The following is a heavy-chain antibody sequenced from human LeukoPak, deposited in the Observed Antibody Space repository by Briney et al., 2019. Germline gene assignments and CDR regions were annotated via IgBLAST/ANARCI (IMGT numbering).Heavy chain of an antibody. CDR3: ARLRGGGYAFDY. D-gene: IGHD5-12*01. Sequence: PSETLSLTCTVSGGSISSGGYYWSWIRQHPGKGLEWIGYIYYSGSTYYNPSLKSRVTISVDTSKNQFSLKLSSVTAADTAVYYCARLRGGGYAFDYWGQGTLVTVSS. CDR1: GGSISSGGYY. V-gene: IGHV4-31*03. CDR2: IYYSGST. J-gene: IGHJ4*02.